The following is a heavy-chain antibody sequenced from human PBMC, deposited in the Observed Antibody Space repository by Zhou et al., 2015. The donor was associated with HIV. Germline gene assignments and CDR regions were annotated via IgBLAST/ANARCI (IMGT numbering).Heavy chain of an antibody. Sequence: QVQLVQSGAEVKKPGSSVKVSCKASGGTFSSYAISWVRQAPGQGLEWMGGIIPIFGTANYAQKFQGRVTITADESTSTAYMELSSLRSEDTAVYYCARGRFATMIVVVTPYDAFDIWGQGTMVTVSS. D-gene: IGHD3-22*01. CDR2: IIPIFGTA. V-gene: IGHV1-69*01. CDR1: GGTFSSYA. CDR3: ARGRFATMIVVVTPYDAFDI. J-gene: IGHJ3*02.